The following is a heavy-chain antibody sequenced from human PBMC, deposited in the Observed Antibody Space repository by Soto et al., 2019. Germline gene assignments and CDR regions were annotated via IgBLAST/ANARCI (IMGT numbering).Heavy chain of an antibody. J-gene: IGHJ3*02. D-gene: IGHD1-1*01. Sequence: GGSLRLSCAALGLTVRCKKYITCFRQAPGKGLEWVSALYDVDGTYYADSAKGRFTISRDNSNNIIYLQMNSLGPDDTAVYYCASWLEREHAYDIWGLGTMVTVSS. CDR1: GLTVRCKKY. V-gene: IGHV3-53*01. CDR3: ASWLEREHAYDI. CDR2: LYDVDGT.